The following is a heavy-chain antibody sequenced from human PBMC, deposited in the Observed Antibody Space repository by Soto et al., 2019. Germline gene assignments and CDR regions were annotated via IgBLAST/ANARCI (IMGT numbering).Heavy chain of an antibody. V-gene: IGHV1-18*01. CDR1: GYTFTSYG. Sequence: QVQLVQSGAEVKKPGASVKVSCKASGYTFTSYGISWVRQAPGQGLEWMGWISAYNGNTNYGQKLQGRVTMNTDTSTSTAYMELRSLRSDDTAVYYCARDEYDFWSGYLPRYYYGMDVWGQGTTVTVSS. CDR3: ARDEYDFWSGYLPRYYYGMDV. J-gene: IGHJ6*02. D-gene: IGHD3-3*01. CDR2: ISAYNGNT.